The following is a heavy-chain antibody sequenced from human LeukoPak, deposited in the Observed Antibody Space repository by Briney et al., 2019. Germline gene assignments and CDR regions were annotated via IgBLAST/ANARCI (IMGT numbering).Heavy chain of an antibody. J-gene: IGHJ4*02. CDR1: GFTFSSYT. CDR3: AKDRQWLVDY. V-gene: IGHV3-23*01. Sequence: GGSLRLSCAASGFTFSSYTMSWVRQAPGKGLEWVSTIRETGSDTYYADSVKGRFTIPRDNSKNTLYLQMNGLRADDTAVYYCAKDRQWLVDYWGQGTLVTVSS. CDR2: IRETGSDT. D-gene: IGHD6-19*01.